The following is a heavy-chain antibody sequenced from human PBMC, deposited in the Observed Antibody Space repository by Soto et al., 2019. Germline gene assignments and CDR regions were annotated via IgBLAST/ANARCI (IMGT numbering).Heavy chain of an antibody. D-gene: IGHD6-6*01. J-gene: IGHJ4*02. CDR3: AKSYSSISFYFGS. CDR1: GFIFSSPS. Sequence: GSLRLSCAASGFIFSSPSMSWVRLASGKGLEWVSTISGSGGSTYYADSVKGRFTISRDNSKNTLYLQMYSLRDEDTAIYYCAKSYSSISFYFGSWGQGTLVTVSS. V-gene: IGHV3-23*01. CDR2: ISGSGGST.